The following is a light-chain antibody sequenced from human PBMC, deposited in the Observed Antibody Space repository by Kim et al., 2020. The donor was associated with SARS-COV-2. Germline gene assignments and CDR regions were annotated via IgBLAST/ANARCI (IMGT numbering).Light chain of an antibody. J-gene: IGKJ3*01. CDR3: QQSGSSPVT. CDR1: QSVSNN. V-gene: IGKV3-20*01. CDR2: GAS. Sequence: EIVLTQSPGTLSLSPWERATLSCRASQSVSNNLAWYQQKPGQAPRLLIYGASSRATGIPDRFSGTGSGTDFTLTISRLEPEDFAVYYCQQSGSSPVTFGPGTKVDIK.